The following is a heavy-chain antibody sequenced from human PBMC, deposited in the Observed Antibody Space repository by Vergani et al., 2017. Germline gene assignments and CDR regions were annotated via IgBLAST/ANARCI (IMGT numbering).Heavy chain of an antibody. CDR2: ISGSNGNT. D-gene: IGHD6-13*01. Sequence: QVQLVQSGAEVKKPGASVKVSCKTSGYTFTSYRVSWVRQAPGQGLQWMRWISGSNGNTNYAQTFQGRVTLTTDTSTSTVYMDLRSLRSDDTAMYYCARDAGYSLDYWGQGTQVIVSS. J-gene: IGHJ4*02. CDR3: ARDAGYSLDY. V-gene: IGHV1-18*01. CDR1: GYTFTSYR.